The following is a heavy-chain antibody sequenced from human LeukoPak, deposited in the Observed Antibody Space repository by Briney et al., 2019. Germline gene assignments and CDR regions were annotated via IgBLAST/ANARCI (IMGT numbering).Heavy chain of an antibody. Sequence: GSLRLSCAASGFTFSSYAMSWVRQAPGKGLEWVSAISGSGGSTYYADSVKGRFTISRDNSKNTLYLQMNSLRAEDTAVYYCAKSGIAAAGTPTYFDYCGQGTLVTVSS. CDR1: GFTFSSYA. CDR3: AKSGIAAAGTPTYFDY. V-gene: IGHV3-23*01. D-gene: IGHD6-13*01. CDR2: ISGSGGST. J-gene: IGHJ4*02.